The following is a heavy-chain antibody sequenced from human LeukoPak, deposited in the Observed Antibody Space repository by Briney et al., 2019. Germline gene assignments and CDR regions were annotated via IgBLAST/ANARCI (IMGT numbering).Heavy chain of an antibody. Sequence: SETLSLTCAVYGGSFSGYYWSWIRQPPGKGLEWIGEINHSGSTNYNPSLESRVTISVDTSKNQFSLKLSSVTAADTAVYYCARTDMMAREGFDYWGQGTLSPSPQ. V-gene: IGHV4-34*01. CDR2: INHSGST. CDR1: GGSFSGYY. CDR3: ARTDMMAREGFDY. J-gene: IGHJ4*02. D-gene: IGHD3-10*01.